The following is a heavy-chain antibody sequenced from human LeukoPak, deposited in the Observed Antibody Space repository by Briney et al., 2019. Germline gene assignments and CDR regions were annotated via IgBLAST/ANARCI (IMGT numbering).Heavy chain of an antibody. CDR3: ARGWLQSGFDY. CDR1: GGSFSGYY. D-gene: IGHD5-24*01. J-gene: IGHJ4*02. CDR2: INHSGSI. Sequence: PSETLSLTCTVYGGSFSGYYWSWIRQPPGRGLEGIGEINHSGSINYNPSLKSGGTISVETSKNKFSLQLNSVTPEDTAVYYCARGWLQSGFDYWGQGTLVTVSS. V-gene: IGHV4-34*01.